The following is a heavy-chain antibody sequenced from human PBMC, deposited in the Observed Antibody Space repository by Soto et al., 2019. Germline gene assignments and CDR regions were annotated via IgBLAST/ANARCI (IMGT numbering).Heavy chain of an antibody. Sequence: GGSLRLSCAASGFTFSSYAMSWVRQAPGKGLEWVSAISGSGGSTYYADSVKGRFTISRDNSKNTLYLQMNSLRAEGTAVYYCAKDRQWLVSTYYYYGMDVWGQGTTVTVSS. V-gene: IGHV3-23*01. CDR1: GFTFSSYA. CDR2: ISGSGGST. D-gene: IGHD6-19*01. J-gene: IGHJ6*02. CDR3: AKDRQWLVSTYYYYGMDV.